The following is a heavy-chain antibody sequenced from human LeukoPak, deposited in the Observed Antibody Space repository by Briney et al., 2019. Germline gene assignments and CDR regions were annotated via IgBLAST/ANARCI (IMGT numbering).Heavy chain of an antibody. CDR3: AREMSYDILTGPFDY. V-gene: IGHV1-2*02. CDR2: INPNSGGT. J-gene: IGHJ4*02. CDR1: GYTFTGYY. D-gene: IGHD3-9*01. Sequence: ASAKVSCKASGYTFTGYYMHWVRQAPGQGLEWMGWINPNSGGTNYAQKFQGRVTMTRDTSISTAYMELSRLRSDDTAVYYCAREMSYDILTGPFDYWGQGTLVTVSS.